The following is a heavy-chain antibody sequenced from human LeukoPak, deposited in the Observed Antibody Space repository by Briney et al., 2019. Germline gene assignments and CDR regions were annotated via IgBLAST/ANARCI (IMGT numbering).Heavy chain of an antibody. D-gene: IGHD1-26*01. CDR1: GFTFSSYA. CDR3: ARDSLIGSLISWFDP. V-gene: IGHV3-30-3*01. J-gene: IGHJ5*02. Sequence: GRSLRLSCAASGFTFSSYAMHWVRQAPGKGLEWVAVISYDGSNKYYADSVKGRFTISRDNSKNTLYLQMNSLRAEDTAVYYCARDSLIGSLISWFDPWGQGTLVTVSS. CDR2: ISYDGSNK.